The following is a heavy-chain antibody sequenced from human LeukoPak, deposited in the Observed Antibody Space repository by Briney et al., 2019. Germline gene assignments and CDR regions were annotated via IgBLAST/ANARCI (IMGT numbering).Heavy chain of an antibody. J-gene: IGHJ4*02. V-gene: IGHV3-11*04. Sequence: GGSLRLSCAASGFIFSDYYMTWIRQAPGKGLEWVSYVTSSGGHMYYADSAKGRFTISRDNAKNSLDLQMNSLRAEDTAVYYCVRDLDSVAFFWVQGTLVTVSS. D-gene: IGHD1-1*01. CDR2: VTSSGGHM. CDR3: VRDLDSVAFF. CDR1: GFIFSDYY.